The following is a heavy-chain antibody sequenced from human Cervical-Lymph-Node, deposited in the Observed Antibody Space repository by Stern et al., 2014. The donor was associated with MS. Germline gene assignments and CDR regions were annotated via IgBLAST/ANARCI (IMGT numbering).Heavy chain of an antibody. D-gene: IGHD1-26*01. V-gene: IGHV1-69*04. CDR1: GGTFSSYT. CDR2: IIPILGIA. Sequence: QDQLVQSGAEVKKPGSSVKVSCKASGGTFSSYTISWVRQAPGQGLEWMGRIIPILGIANYAQKFQGRVTITADKSTSTAYMELSSLRSEDTAVYYCARVSMGATEYYFDYWGQGTLVTVSS. J-gene: IGHJ4*02. CDR3: ARVSMGATEYYFDY.